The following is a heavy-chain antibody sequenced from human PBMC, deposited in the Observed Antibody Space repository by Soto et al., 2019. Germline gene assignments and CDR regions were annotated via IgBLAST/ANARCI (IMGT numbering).Heavy chain of an antibody. Sequence: VQLVESGGGSVQPGGSLRLSCAASGFTFSSYSMHWVRQAPGKGLEWVAVIWYDGSNKYYADSVKGRFTISRDNSKNTLYLQMNSLRAEDTAVYYCARDGGGSLDYFDYWGQGTLVTVSS. D-gene: IGHD3-3*01. CDR2: IWYDGSNK. J-gene: IGHJ4*02. V-gene: IGHV3-33*08. CDR1: GFTFSSYS. CDR3: ARDGGGSLDYFDY.